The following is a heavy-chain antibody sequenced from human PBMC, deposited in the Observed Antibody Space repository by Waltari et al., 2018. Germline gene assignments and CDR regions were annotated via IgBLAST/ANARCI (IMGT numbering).Heavy chain of an antibody. V-gene: IGHV1-18*01. CDR3: ARDLSLAPTTLMMVPQPLDY. CDR1: GYTFTNYG. J-gene: IGHJ4*02. CDR2: MSGDKGNT. Sequence: QVKLVQSAGEVKKHAAAVKVSCEASGYTFTNYGMSWVRQAPGAGVEWMGWMSGDKGNTNHVQKFQDRATMTTDTSTNTAYMELRGLRADDTAVYYCARDLSLAPTTLMMVPQPLDYWGQGTLVTDSS. D-gene: IGHD2-8*01.